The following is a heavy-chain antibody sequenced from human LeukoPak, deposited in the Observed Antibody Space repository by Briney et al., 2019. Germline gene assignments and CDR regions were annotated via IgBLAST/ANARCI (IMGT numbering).Heavy chain of an antibody. J-gene: IGHJ4*02. D-gene: IGHD3-3*01. CDR2: IGPSGDTI. CDR1: GFTFRSYE. Sequence: GGSLRLSCAASGFTFRSYEMNWVRQAPGKGLEWVSYIGPSGDTIYYADSVKGRFTISRDNAKNSLYPQMNSLRAEDTAVYYCVRDDFWSGNLDYWGQGTLVTVSS. V-gene: IGHV3-48*03. CDR3: VRDDFWSGNLDY.